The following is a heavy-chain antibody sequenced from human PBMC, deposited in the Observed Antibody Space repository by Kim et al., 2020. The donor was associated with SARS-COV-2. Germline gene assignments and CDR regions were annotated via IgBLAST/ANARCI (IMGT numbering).Heavy chain of an antibody. J-gene: IGHJ4*02. Sequence: HNAEVRRGRLTVNHDISKNQFSMQLHSVTREDTAVYYCARDAPVGSHFDYWGQGTLVTVSS. D-gene: IGHD1-26*01. CDR3: ARDAPVGSHFDY. V-gene: IGHV6-1*01.